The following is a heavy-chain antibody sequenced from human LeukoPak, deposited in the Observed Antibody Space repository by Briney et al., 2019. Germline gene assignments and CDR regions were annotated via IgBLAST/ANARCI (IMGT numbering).Heavy chain of an antibody. CDR1: GGSFSGYY. J-gene: IGHJ6*03. Sequence: PSETLSLTCAVYGGSFSGYYWSWIRQPPGKGLEWIGEINHSGSTNYNPSLKSRVTISVDTSKNQFSLKLSSVTAADTAVYYCASRRITIFGVVTPCYYYYMDVWGKGTTVTVSS. CDR3: ASRRITIFGVVTPCYYYYMDV. CDR2: INHSGST. D-gene: IGHD3-3*01. V-gene: IGHV4-34*01.